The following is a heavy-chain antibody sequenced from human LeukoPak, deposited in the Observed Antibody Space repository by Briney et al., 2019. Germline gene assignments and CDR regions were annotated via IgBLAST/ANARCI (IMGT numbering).Heavy chain of an antibody. D-gene: IGHD1-26*01. CDR3: ARDSGSPKRGNAFDI. CDR1: GYTFTDYY. J-gene: IGHJ3*02. V-gene: IGHV1-69-2*01. CDR2: VDPEDGET. Sequence: ATVKISCKVSGYTFTDYYMHWVQQAPGKGLEWMGLVDPEDGETIYAEKFQGRVTITADTSTDTAYMELSSLRSEDTAVYYCARDSGSPKRGNAFDIWGQGTMVTVSS.